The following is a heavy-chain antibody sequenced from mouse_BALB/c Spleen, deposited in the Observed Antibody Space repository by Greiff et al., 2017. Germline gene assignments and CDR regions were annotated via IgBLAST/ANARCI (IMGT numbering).Heavy chain of an antibody. V-gene: IGHV14-3*02. CDR2: IDPANGNT. Sequence: EVQLQQSGAELVKPGASVKLSCTASGFNIKDTYMHWVKQRPEQGLEWIGRIDPANGNTKYDPKFQGKATITADTSSNTAYLQLSSLTSEDTAVYYCAKGYRYDYWGQGTTLTVSS. J-gene: IGHJ2*01. D-gene: IGHD2-14*01. CDR1: GFNIKDTY. CDR3: AKGYRYDY.